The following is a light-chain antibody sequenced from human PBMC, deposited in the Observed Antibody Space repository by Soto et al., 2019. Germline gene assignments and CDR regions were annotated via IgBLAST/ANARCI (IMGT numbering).Light chain of an antibody. CDR2: AAS. CDR1: QGISSY. CDR3: QQYDSFPLT. J-gene: IGKJ1*01. Sequence: AIRMTQSPSSFSASTGDRVTITCRASQGISSYLAWYQQKPGKAPELLIYAASTLQSGVPSRFSGSGSETDFTLTISCLQSEDFATYYCQQYDSFPLTFDQGTKVEIK. V-gene: IGKV1-8*01.